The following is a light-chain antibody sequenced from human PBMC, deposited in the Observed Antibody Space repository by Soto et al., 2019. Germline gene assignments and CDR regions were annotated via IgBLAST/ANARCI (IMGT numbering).Light chain of an antibody. J-gene: IGKJ2*01. V-gene: IGKV3-20*01. CDR1: QSVSSTY. Sequence: EIVLTQSPGTLSLSPGERATLSCRASQSVSSTYLAWYQQKPGQAPRLLIYGASSRATGIPDRFSGSGSGTDFTLTISRLEPEDSAMYYCQQYGSSPMYTFGQGTKLEIK. CDR3: QQYGSSPMYT. CDR2: GAS.